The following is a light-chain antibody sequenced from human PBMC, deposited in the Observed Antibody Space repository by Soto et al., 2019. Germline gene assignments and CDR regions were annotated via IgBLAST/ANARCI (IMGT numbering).Light chain of an antibody. CDR2: DVS. CDR3: CSYAGSYTFV. J-gene: IGLJ1*01. V-gene: IGLV2-11*01. CDR1: SSDVGGYNY. Sequence: SVLTQPASVSGSPGQSITISCTGTSSDVGGYNYVSWYQQHPGKAPKLMIYDVSKRPSGVPDRFSGSKSDNTASLTISGLQAEDEADYYCCSYAGSYTFVFGIGTKVTVL.